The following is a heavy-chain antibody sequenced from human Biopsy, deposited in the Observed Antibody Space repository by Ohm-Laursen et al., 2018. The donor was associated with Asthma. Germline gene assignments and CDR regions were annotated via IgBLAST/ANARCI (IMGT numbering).Heavy chain of an antibody. V-gene: IGHV4-59*01. CDR2: IHYSGST. Sequence: SEILSLTCTVSGVSIRSYYWTWIRQPPGKGLEWIGNIHYSGSTYSNPSLKSRVTISVDTSKKQISLRLSSVIAADTAVYYCAGFCSGGNCPDHWGQGTLVTVSP. CDR3: AGFCSGGNCPDH. J-gene: IGHJ4*02. D-gene: IGHD2-15*01. CDR1: GVSIRSYY.